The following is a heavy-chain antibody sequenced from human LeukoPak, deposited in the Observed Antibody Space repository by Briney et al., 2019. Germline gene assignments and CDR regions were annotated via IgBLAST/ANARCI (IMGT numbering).Heavy chain of an antibody. CDR1: GGSISSYY. Sequence: PSETLSLTCTVSGGSISSYYWSWIRQPPGKGLEWIGYIYYSGSTNYNPSLKSRVTISVDTSKNQFSLKLSSVTAADTAVYYCASLKDFADYFDFWGQGTLVTVSS. J-gene: IGHJ4*02. CDR3: ASLKDFADYFDF. CDR2: IYYSGST. V-gene: IGHV4-59*01. D-gene: IGHD3-3*01.